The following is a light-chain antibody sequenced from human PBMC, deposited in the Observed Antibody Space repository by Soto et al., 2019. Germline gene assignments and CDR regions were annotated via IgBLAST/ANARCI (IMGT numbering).Light chain of an antibody. CDR1: SSDVCAYDY. CDR2: DVK. CDR3: SSYTSSSSVI. V-gene: IGLV2-14*01. Sequence: QSALTQPASVSGSPGQSIAISCTGTSSDVCAYDYVSWYQQHPGKAPKLMIYDVKYRPSGVSNRFSGSKSGNTASLTISGLQAEDEADYYCSSYTSSSSVIFGGGTKLTVL. J-gene: IGLJ2*01.